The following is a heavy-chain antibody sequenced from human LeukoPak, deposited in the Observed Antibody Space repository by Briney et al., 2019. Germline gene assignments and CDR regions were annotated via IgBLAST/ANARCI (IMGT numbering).Heavy chain of an antibody. Sequence: PGGSLRLSCAASGFTFSSYAMSWVRQAPGKGLEWVSAISGSGGSTYYADSVKGRFTISRDNSKNTLHLQMNSLRAEATAVYYCAKASAMIVVVSQHFDYWGQGTLVTVSS. CDR2: ISGSGGST. V-gene: IGHV3-23*01. CDR1: GFTFSSYA. J-gene: IGHJ4*02. D-gene: IGHD3-22*01. CDR3: AKASAMIVVVSQHFDY.